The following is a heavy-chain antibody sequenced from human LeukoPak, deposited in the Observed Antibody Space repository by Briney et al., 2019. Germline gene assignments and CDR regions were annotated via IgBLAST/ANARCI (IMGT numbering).Heavy chain of an antibody. CDR1: GFTFDDYG. D-gene: IGHD2-15*01. V-gene: IGHV3-20*04. J-gene: IGHJ6*02. CDR3: ARDCSGGSCYYYYYGMDV. CDR2: INWNGGST. Sequence: GGSLRLSCAASGFTFDDYGMSWVRQAPGKGLEWVSGINWNGGSTGYADSVKGRFTISRDNAKNSLYLQMNSLRAEDTAVYYCARDCSGGSCYYYYYGMDVWGQGTTVTVSS.